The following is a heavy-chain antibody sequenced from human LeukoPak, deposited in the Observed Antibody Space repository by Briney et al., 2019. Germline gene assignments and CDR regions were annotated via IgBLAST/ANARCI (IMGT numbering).Heavy chain of an antibody. D-gene: IGHD2-15*01. CDR1: GGSISGYY. Sequence: PSETLSLTCTVSGGSISGYYWSWIRQPAGKGLEWIGHIYTSGTTTYNPSLRSRVTMSVDTSKNQFSLKLSSVTAADTAVYYCARVLRDVGAFDIWGQGTVVTVSS. V-gene: IGHV4-4*07. CDR2: IYTSGTT. CDR3: ARVLRDVGAFDI. J-gene: IGHJ3*02.